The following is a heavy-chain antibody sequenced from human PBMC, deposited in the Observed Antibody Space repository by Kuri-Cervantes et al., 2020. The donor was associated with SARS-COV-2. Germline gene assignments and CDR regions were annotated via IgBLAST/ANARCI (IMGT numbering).Heavy chain of an antibody. Sequence: GGSLRLSCAASGFTFSSYWMHWVRQAPGMGLVWVSRINNDGSSTSYADLVKGRVTISRDNAKNTAYLQIHSLRADDTAVYYCARHDSLKSWGQGTLVTVSS. V-gene: IGHV3-74*01. D-gene: IGHD3-3*01. CDR3: ARHDSLKS. J-gene: IGHJ5*02. CDR2: INNDGSST. CDR1: GFTFSSYW.